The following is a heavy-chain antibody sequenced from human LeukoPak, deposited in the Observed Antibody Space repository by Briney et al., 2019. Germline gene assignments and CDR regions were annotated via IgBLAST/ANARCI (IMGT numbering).Heavy chain of an antibody. CDR3: VREVQWELEAFDY. J-gene: IGHJ4*02. CDR2: IDSDGSSP. D-gene: IGHD1-26*01. V-gene: IGHV3-74*01. CDR1: GFTFCKYW. Sequence: GGSLRLSCEASGFTFCKYWMHWVRHAPGKGLMWVSQIDSDGSSPHHADSGKGRFTISRDNAKNSLYLQMNSLRAEDTAVYYCVREVQWELEAFDYWGQGTLVAVSS.